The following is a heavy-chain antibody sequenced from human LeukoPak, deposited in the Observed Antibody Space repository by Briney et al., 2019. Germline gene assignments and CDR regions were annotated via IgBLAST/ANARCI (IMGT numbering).Heavy chain of an antibody. D-gene: IGHD2-2*01. J-gene: IGHJ5*02. V-gene: IGHV4-34*01. CDR3: ASRDCSSTSCHEGYNWFDP. CDR2: INHSGST. CDR1: GGSFSGYY. Sequence: SETLSLTCAVYGGSFSGYYWSWIRQPPGKGLEWIGEINHSGSTNYNPSRKSRVTISVDTSKNQFSLKLTSVTAADTAVYYCASRDCSSTSCHEGYNWFDPWGQGILVSVSS.